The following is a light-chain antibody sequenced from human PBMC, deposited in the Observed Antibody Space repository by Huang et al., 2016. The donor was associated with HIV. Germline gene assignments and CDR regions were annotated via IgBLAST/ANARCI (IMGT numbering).Light chain of an antibody. CDR1: QSVLSSSNDKNY. J-gene: IGKJ1*01. Sequence: DIVMTQSPDSLPVSLGERATINCSSSQSVLSSSNDKNYLPWYQQKPGQPPKLLIYWASTRESGVPERFSGSGSGTHFTLTIASLQAEDVAVYYCQQYYSVPRTFGQGTKVEIK. CDR2: WAS. V-gene: IGKV4-1*01. CDR3: QQYYSVPRT.